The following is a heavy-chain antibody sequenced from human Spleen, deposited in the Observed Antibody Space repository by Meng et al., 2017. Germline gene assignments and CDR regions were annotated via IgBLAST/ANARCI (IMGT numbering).Heavy chain of an antibody. CDR1: GGSSSNYY. Sequence: QVQLQQWGAGLLRPSETLSLTCDFNGGSSSNYYWTWIRQSPGKGLEWIGEINHSGSTNYNPSLESRATISVDTSQNNLSLKLSSVTAADSAVYYCARGPTTMAHDFDYWGQGTLVTVSS. J-gene: IGHJ4*02. V-gene: IGHV4-34*01. CDR3: ARGPTTMAHDFDY. D-gene: IGHD4-11*01. CDR2: INHSGST.